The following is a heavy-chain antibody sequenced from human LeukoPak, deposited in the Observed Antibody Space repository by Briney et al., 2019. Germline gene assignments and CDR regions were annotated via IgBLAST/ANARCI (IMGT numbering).Heavy chain of an antibody. J-gene: IGHJ6*03. CDR2: IIPVLGTT. V-gene: IGHV1-69*13. D-gene: IGHD3-10*01. Sequence: SVKVSCKASGGTFSRYAISWGRQAPGQGLEWMGGIIPVLGTTNYAQTFQNKVTITADESTSTTYMELSSLTSEDTAVYYCATSGRGYYYYSLDVWGKGTPVTLSS. CDR3: ATSGRGYYYYSLDV. CDR1: GGTFSRYA.